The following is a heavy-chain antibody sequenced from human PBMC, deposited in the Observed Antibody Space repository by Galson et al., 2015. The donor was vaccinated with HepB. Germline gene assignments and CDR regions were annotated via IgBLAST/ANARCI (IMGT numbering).Heavy chain of an antibody. CDR1: GFTFSRNA. Sequence: SLRLSCAASGFTFSRNAMSWVRQAPGKGLEWVSYITGSSDITNIADSAKGRFIISRDNTKNTLYLQMNSLRVEDTALYYCARATGRDKNWPFFDSWGQGTLVTVSS. CDR2: ITGSSDIT. D-gene: IGHD1-1*01. CDR3: ARATGRDKNWPFFDS. V-gene: IGHV3-23*01. J-gene: IGHJ5*01.